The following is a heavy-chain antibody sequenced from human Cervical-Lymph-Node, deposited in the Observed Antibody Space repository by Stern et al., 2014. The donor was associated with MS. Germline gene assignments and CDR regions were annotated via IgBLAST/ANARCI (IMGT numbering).Heavy chain of an antibody. CDR3: AGVGIAARPALSDDY. CDR2: INHSGST. D-gene: IGHD6-6*01. CDR1: GGSFSGYY. Sequence: QVQLQQWGAGLLKPSETLSLTCAVYGGSFSGYYWSWLRQPPGKGLEWIGEINHSGSTNYNPSLKSRVTISVDTSTNQFSLKLSSVTAADTAVYYCAGVGIAARPALSDDYWGQGTLVTVSS. V-gene: IGHV4-34*01. J-gene: IGHJ4*02.